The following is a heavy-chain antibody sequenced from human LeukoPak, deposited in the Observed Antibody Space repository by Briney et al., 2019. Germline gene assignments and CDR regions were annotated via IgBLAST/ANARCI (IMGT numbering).Heavy chain of an antibody. CDR2: IDPSDSYT. CDR1: GYRFTSYW. CDR3: ARHSIRLWNDY. D-gene: IGHD1-1*01. Sequence: GESLKIPCKGSGYRFTSYWISWARQMPGKGLEWMGRIDPSDSYTNYSTSCQGHVTISADKSISTAYLQWSSLKATETGMYCCARHSIRLWNDYWGQGTLVTVS. J-gene: IGHJ4*02. V-gene: IGHV5-10-1*01.